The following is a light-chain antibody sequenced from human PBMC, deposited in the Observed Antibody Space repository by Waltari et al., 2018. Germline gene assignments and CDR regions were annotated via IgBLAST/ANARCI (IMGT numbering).Light chain of an antibody. CDR2: GNT. V-gene: IGLV3-25*03. CDR3: QTVDDTNNYVL. CDR1: VLADQY. J-gene: IGLJ3*02. Sequence: SSDLTQTPSLSVSPGQTAIITCSGDVLADQYIYWFQKKSGQAPVAVIRGNTGRPPETPALLSVSDSRTTATLTIIGVQPEDEADYYCQTVDDTNNYVLFGGGTKLTVL.